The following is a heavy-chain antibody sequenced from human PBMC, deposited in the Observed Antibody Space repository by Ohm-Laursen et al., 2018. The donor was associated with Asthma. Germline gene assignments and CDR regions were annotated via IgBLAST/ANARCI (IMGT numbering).Heavy chain of an antibody. Sequence: ASVKVSCKASGYTFTSYDINWPRQAPGQGLEWMGWISGYNGNTHYAQKVQVRVTMTTDTSTSTAYMELRSLRSDDTAVYYCARDPVSSAWVYYLDYWGQGTLVTVSS. D-gene: IGHD6-19*01. V-gene: IGHV1-18*01. CDR1: GYTFTSYD. CDR2: ISGYNGNT. CDR3: ARDPVSSAWVYYLDY. J-gene: IGHJ4*02.